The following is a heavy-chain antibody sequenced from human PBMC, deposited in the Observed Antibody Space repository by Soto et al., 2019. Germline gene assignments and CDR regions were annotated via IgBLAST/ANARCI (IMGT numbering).Heavy chain of an antibody. J-gene: IGHJ6*03. CDR2: IYSGGST. V-gene: IGHV3-66*01. CDR3: ARATYSGYDPHYYYYYYMDV. D-gene: IGHD5-12*01. Sequence: EVQLVESGGGLVQPGGSLRLSCAASGFTVSSNYMSWVRQAPGKGLEWVSVIYSGGSTYYADSVEGRFTISRDNSKNTLYLQMNSLRAEDTAVYYCARATYSGYDPHYYYYYYMDVWGKGTTVTVSS. CDR1: GFTVSSNY.